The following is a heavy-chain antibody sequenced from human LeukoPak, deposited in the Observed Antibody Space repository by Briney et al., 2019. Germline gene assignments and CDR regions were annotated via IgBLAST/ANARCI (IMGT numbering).Heavy chain of an antibody. J-gene: IGHJ6*02. CDR3: ASIEPQLLYYYYGMDV. D-gene: IGHD2-2*01. Sequence: PGGSLRLSCAASGFPFSSYGMNWVRQAPGKGLEWVSFIRSSTSYIYYADSVKGRFTISRDNVKNSLYLQMNSLRDEDTAVYYCASIEPQLLYYYYGMDVWGQGTTVTVSS. CDR1: GFPFSSYG. CDR2: IRSSTSYI. V-gene: IGHV3-21*01.